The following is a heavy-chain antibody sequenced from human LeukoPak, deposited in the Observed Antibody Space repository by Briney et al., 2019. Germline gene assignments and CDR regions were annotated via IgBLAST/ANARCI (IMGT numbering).Heavy chain of an antibody. CDR3: ARSRSRDCSSTSCYPYGLDY. V-gene: IGHV1-2*02. D-gene: IGHD2-2*01. CDR2: INPNSGGT. J-gene: IGHJ4*02. Sequence: ASVKVSCKASGYTFTGYYMHWVRQAPGQGLEWMGWINPNSGGTNYAQKFQGRVTMTRATSISTAYMELSRLRSDDTAVYYCARSRSRDCSSTSCYPYGLDYWGQGTLVTVSS. CDR1: GYTFTGYY.